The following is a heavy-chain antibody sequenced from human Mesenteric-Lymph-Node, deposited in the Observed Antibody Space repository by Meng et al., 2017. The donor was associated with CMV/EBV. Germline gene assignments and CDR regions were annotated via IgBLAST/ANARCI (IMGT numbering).Heavy chain of an antibody. CDR2: ISSSSSYI. D-gene: IGHD3-10*01. Sequence: GFTFSTYSMNWVRQAPGKGLEWVSSISSSSSYIYYADSVKGRFTVSRDNAKNSLYLQMNGLRAEDTAVYYCARGLWFGELLDAFDIWGQGTMVTVSS. V-gene: IGHV3-21*01. CDR1: GFTFSTYS. J-gene: IGHJ3*02. CDR3: ARGLWFGELLDAFDI.